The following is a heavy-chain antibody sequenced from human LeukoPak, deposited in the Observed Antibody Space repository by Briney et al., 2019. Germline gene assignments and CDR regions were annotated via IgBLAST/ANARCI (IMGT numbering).Heavy chain of an antibody. CDR2: IYYSGST. CDR1: GGSISSSSYY. J-gene: IGHJ3*02. CDR3: ARQSGDCYDSSGYYPDAFDI. Sequence: SETLSLTCTVSGGSISSSSYYWGWIRQPPGKGLEWIGSIYYSGSTYYNPSLKSRVTISVDTSKNQFSLKLSSVTAADTAVYYCARQSGDCYDSSGYYPDAFDIWGQGTMVTVSS. D-gene: IGHD3-22*01. V-gene: IGHV4-39*01.